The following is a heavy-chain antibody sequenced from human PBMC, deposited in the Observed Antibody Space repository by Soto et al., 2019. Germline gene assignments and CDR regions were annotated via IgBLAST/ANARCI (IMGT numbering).Heavy chain of an antibody. D-gene: IGHD5-12*01. J-gene: IGHJ6*02. V-gene: IGHV3-23*01. CDR3: ANTLRGGRGYTYYYYRAAA. CDR2: VSATGGST. Sequence: EVQLLESGGGLIQPGGSLRLSCAASGFNFSNYAMTWVRQAPGRGLEWVSAVSATGGSTYYANSVKGRFNISRDNSKNSLYAQVNTSRAERTACYCRANTLRGGRGYTYYYYRAAACGQGITVTVSS. CDR1: GFNFSNYA.